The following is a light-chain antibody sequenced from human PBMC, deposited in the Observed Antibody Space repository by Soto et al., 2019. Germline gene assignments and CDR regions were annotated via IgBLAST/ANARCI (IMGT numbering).Light chain of an antibody. Sequence: QSALTQPASVSGSPGQSITISCTGTSSDIGGYNHVSWYQQHPGKAPKLMIYGVTKRPSGVSNRFSGSKSGNTASLTISGLQDEEEDAYYYCSYSAGSASDVVFGGGTKLTVL. CDR2: GVT. V-gene: IGLV2-14*03. J-gene: IGLJ2*01. CDR3: CSYSAGSASDVV. CDR1: SSDIGGYNH.